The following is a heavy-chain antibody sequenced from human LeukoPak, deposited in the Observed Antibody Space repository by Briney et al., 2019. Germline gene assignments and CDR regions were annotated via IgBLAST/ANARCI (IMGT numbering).Heavy chain of an antibody. V-gene: IGHV3-33*05. CDR3: ARVSGSYYSTVDC. CDR1: GFMFSSYG. Sequence: GGSLRLSCAASGFMFSSYGMHWVRQAPGKGLEWVAVFSYDGSNQYYADSVKGRFTVSRDTSGNTLYLQMNSLRAEGTAVYYCARVSGSYYSTVDCWGQGTLVTVSS. J-gene: IGHJ4*02. D-gene: IGHD3-10*01. CDR2: FSYDGSNQ.